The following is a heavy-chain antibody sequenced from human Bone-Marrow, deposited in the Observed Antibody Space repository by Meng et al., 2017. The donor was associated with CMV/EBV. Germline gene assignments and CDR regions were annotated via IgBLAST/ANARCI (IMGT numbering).Heavy chain of an antibody. D-gene: IGHD1/OR15-1a*01. J-gene: IGHJ3*02. CDR2: IKQDGSEK. CDR3: AREGTGDAFEI. Sequence: GGPLRLSCAASGFTFSSYWMSWVRQAPGKGLEWVANIKQDGSEKYYVDSVKGRFTISRDNAKNSLYLQMNSLRAEDTAVYYCAREGTGDAFEIWGQGTMVTVSS. V-gene: IGHV3-7*01. CDR1: GFTFSSYW.